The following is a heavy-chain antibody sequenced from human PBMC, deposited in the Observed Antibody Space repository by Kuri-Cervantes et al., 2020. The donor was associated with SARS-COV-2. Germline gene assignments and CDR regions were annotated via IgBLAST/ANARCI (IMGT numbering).Heavy chain of an antibody. Sequence: SVKVSCKASGGTFSSYAISWVRQAPGQGLEWMGGIIPILGTANYAQKFQGRVTITADKSTSTAYMELSSLRSEDTAVYYCARDSGYSGKNNWFDPWGQGTLVTVSS. CDR2: IIPILGTA. CDR1: GGTFSSYA. J-gene: IGHJ5*02. CDR3: ARDSGYSGKNNWFDP. D-gene: IGHD5-12*01. V-gene: IGHV1-69*10.